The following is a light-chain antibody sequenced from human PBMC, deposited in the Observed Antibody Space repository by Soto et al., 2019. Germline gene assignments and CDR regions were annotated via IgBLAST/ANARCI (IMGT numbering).Light chain of an antibody. CDR1: SGSVSSSYY. CDR3: VLYMGSGISL. Sequence: QTVVTQEPSFSVSPGGTVTLTCGLSSGSVSSSYYPSWYQQTPGQSPHTLIYATTTRSSGVPDRFSGSILGNKAALIITGAQADDESDYYCVLYMGSGISLFGGGTKLTVL. J-gene: IGLJ3*02. V-gene: IGLV8-61*01. CDR2: ATT.